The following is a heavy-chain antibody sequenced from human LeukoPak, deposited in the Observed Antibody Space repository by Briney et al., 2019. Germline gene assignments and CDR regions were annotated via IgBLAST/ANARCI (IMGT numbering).Heavy chain of an antibody. V-gene: IGHV3-7*01. CDR3: ARDTDGSLDY. CDR2: IKQDGSTK. J-gene: IGHJ4*02. D-gene: IGHD1-26*01. CDR1: GFTFTNSW. Sequence: PGGSLRLSCAASGFTFTNSWMAWVRQAPGKGLEWVANIKQDGSTKHYADSLKGRFTISRDNPKNSLYLQMNSLRADDTAVYYCARDTDGSLDYWGRGILVTVAS.